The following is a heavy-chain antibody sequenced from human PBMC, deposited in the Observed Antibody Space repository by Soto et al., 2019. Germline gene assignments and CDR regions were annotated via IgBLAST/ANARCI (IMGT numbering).Heavy chain of an antibody. CDR2: IYYSGST. V-gene: IGHV4-59*01. J-gene: IGHJ5*01. CDR1: GGSISSYY. D-gene: IGHD1-20*01. CDR3: AALEYNWKGPGYWFDS. Sequence: SETLSLTCTVSGGSISSYYWSWIRQPPGKGLEWIGYIYYSGSTNYNPSLKSRVTISVDTSKNQFSLKLSSVTAADTAVYYCAALEYNWKGPGYWFDSWGQGTLVTVSS.